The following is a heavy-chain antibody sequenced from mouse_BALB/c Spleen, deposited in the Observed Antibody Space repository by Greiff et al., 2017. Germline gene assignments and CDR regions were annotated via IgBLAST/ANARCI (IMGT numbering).Heavy chain of an antibody. D-gene: IGHD3-2*01. CDR3: ARSRQLGLPLAMDY. CDR2: INPYNDGT. CDR1: GYTFTSYV. V-gene: IGHV1-14*01. Sequence: EVQLQQSGPELVKPGASVKMSCKASGYTFTSYVMHWVKQKPGQGLEWIGYINPYNDGTKYNEKFKGKATLTSDKSSSTAYMELSSLTSEDSAVYYCARSRQLGLPLAMDYWGQGTSVTVSS. J-gene: IGHJ4*01.